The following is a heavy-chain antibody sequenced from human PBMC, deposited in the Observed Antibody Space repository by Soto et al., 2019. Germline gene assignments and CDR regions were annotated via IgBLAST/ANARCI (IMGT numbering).Heavy chain of an antibody. D-gene: IGHD4-17*01. Sequence: SETLSLTCAVSGGSFSDYHWSWIRQPPGKGLEWVGEINHSGGTNYNPSLKSRVTISVDTSKNQFSLRLSSVTAADTAVYYCARERGDYTYYVLDFSDQGSSVTVSS. J-gene: IGHJ6*02. CDR3: ARERGDYTYYVLDF. V-gene: IGHV4-34*01. CDR2: INHSGGT. CDR1: GGSFSDYH.